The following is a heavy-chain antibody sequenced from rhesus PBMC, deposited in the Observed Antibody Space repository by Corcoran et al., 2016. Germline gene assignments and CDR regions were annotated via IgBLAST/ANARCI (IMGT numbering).Heavy chain of an antibody. V-gene: IGHV4-80*01. CDR1: GASISSYW. CDR2: NNGKNGST. Sequence: QVQLQESGPGLVKPSETLSLTCAVSGASISSYWWSWIRQPSGKGLEWIGENNGKNGSTNFNPHPKSRGTISKDSSQDQFSLKVCSVNASGTGGVCCWKIVLLSLLVVVGTNYSFGFLGQGLRVTVSS. CDR3: WKIVLLSLLVVVGTNYSFGF. D-gene: IGHD2-21*01. J-gene: IGHJ3*01.